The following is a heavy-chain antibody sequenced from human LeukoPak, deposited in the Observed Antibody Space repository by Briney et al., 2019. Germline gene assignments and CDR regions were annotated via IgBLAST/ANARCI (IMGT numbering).Heavy chain of an antibody. CDR2: INHSGST. V-gene: IGHV4-34*01. Sequence: SETLSLTCAVYGGSFSGYYWSWIRQPPGKGLEWIGEINHSGSTNYNPSLKSRVTISVDTSKNQFSLKLSSVTAADTAVYYCARRAYYYGMGVWGKGTTVTVSS. CDR3: ARRAYYYGMGV. CDR1: GGSFSGYY. J-gene: IGHJ6*04.